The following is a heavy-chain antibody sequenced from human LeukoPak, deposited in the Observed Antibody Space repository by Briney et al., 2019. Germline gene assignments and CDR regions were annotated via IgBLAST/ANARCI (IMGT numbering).Heavy chain of an antibody. CDR3: ARVLYNIPMYFDY. D-gene: IGHD5-24*01. CDR2: IYYSGST. CDR1: GGSISSYY. V-gene: IGHV4-59*08. J-gene: IGHJ4*02. Sequence: SETLSLTCTVSGGSISSYYWSWIRQPPGKGLEWIGYIYYSGSTNYNPSLKSRVTISVDTSKNQFPLKLSSVTAADTAVYYCARVLYNIPMYFDYWGQGTLVTVSS.